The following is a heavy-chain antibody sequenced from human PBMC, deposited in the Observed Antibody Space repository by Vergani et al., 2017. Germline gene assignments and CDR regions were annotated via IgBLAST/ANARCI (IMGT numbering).Heavy chain of an antibody. CDR3: AGGYDHSGFGAFDI. Sequence: QVHLQESGPGLVKPSQTLSLPCTVSGGSFSSDGYYWSWIRQHPGKGLEWIGYIFYSGSTYYNPALQSRVTISIDMFKNQFSLKLSSVTVADTAVYYCAGGYDHSGFGAFDIWGQGTMVTVSS. CDR1: GGSFSSDGYY. V-gene: IGHV4-31*03. J-gene: IGHJ3*02. CDR2: IFYSGST. D-gene: IGHD3-22*01.